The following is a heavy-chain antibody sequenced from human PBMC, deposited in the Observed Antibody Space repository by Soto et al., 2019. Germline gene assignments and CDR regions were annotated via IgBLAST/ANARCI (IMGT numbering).Heavy chain of an antibody. CDR2: INPSGGST. CDR1: GYTFTSYY. Sequence: GASVKVSCKASGYTFTSYYMHWVRHAPGQGXEWMGIINPSGGSTSYAQKFQGRVTMTRDTSTSTVYMELSSLRSEDTAVYYCARDLSGYGDYYYYYGMDVWGQGTTVTVSS. D-gene: IGHD5-12*01. V-gene: IGHV1-46*01. CDR3: ARDLSGYGDYYYYYGMDV. J-gene: IGHJ6*02.